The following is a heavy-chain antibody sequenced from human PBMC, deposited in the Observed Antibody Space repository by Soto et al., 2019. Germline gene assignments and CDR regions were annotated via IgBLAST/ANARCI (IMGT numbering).Heavy chain of an antibody. D-gene: IGHD2-2*01. CDR3: ARGIVGYCSSTSCYYWFDP. CDR2: INAGNGNT. CDR1: GYTFTSYA. V-gene: IGHV1-3*01. J-gene: IGHJ5*02. Sequence: ASVKVSCKASGYTFTSYAMHWVRQAPGQRLEWMGWINAGNGNTKYSQKFQGRVTITRDTSASTAYMELSSLRSEDTAVYYCARGIVGYCSSTSCYYWFDPWRQGTLVTVSS.